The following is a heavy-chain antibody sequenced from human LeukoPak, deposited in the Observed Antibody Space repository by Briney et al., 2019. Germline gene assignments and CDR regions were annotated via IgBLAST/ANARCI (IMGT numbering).Heavy chain of an antibody. Sequence: AESLKISCKDSGYRFSSYWIAWVRQMPGKGLEYIGIIYPGDSDIRYSPSFQGQVTISADKSISTAYLQWSSLKASDTAMYYCARTIVGATQYYFDYWGQGTLVTVSS. D-gene: IGHD1-26*01. CDR1: GYRFSSYW. J-gene: IGHJ4*02. CDR3: ARTIVGATQYYFDY. V-gene: IGHV5-51*01. CDR2: IYPGDSDI.